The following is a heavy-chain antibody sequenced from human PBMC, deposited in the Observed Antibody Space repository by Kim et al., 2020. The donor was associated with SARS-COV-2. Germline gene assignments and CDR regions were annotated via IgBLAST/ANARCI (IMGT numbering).Heavy chain of an antibody. J-gene: IGHJ5*02. Sequence: SVKVSCKASGGTFSSYAISWVRQAPGQGLEWMGGIIPIFGTANYAQKFQGRVTITADESTSTAYMELSSLRSEDTAVYYCARDCSGGSCYGYNWFYPWGQGTLVTVSS. D-gene: IGHD2-15*01. CDR1: GGTFSSYA. CDR3: ARDCSGGSCYGYNWFYP. V-gene: IGHV1-69*13. CDR2: IIPIFGTA.